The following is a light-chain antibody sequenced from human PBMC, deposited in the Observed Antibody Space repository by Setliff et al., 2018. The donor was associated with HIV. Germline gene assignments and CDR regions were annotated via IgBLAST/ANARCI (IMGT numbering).Light chain of an antibody. J-gene: IGLJ1*01. CDR3: YSYTAGTSYV. Sequence: QSVLTQPASVSGSPGQSITISCTGTSSDIGAYNYVSWYQQYTGKAPKLAIYDVTIRPSGVSNRFSGSKSGNTASLTISGLQAEDEGDYYCYSYTAGTSYVFGGGTKVTVL. V-gene: IGLV2-14*03. CDR1: SSDIGAYNY. CDR2: DVT.